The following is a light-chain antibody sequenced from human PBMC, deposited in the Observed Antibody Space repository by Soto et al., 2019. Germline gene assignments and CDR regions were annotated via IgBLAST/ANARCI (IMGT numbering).Light chain of an antibody. J-gene: IGKJ1*01. CDR3: QQYGSSPET. Sequence: EIVMTQSPATLSVSPGEGVTLSCRASQGIGDTLAWYQQKPGQAPRLLIYGASSRATGIPDRFSGSGSGTDFTLTISRLAPEDFAVYYCQQYGSSPETFGQGTKVDI. CDR1: QGIGDT. CDR2: GAS. V-gene: IGKV3-20*01.